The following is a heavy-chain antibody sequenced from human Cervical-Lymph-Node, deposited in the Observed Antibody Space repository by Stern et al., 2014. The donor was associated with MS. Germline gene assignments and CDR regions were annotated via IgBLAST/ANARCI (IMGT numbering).Heavy chain of an antibody. J-gene: IGHJ6*02. CDR3: ARASGYRSPLYGMDV. Sequence: QVQLQESGPGLVKPSQTLSLTCTVAGGSISSGGYYWSWIRQHPGKGLEWIGYIYFTGSTYYNPSLKSRVTISVDTSKNQFSLKLSSVTAADTAVYYCARASGYRSPLYGMDVWGQGTKVTVSS. CDR1: GGSISSGGYY. V-gene: IGHV4-31*03. CDR2: IYFTGST. D-gene: IGHD5-18*01.